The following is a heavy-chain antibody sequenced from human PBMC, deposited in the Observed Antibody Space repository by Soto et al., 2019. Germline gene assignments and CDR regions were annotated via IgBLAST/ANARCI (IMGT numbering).Heavy chain of an antibody. CDR1: GYTFTSYA. J-gene: IGHJ4*02. Sequence: QVQLVQSGAEVKKPGASVKVSCKASGYTFTSYAISWVRQAPGQGLEWMGWISAYNGNTKYAQKLQGRVTMTTDTSTSTAYMGLRSLKSDGPAVYYCARDQEGWITFKWGQGTLVIVSS. CDR2: ISAYNGNT. CDR3: ARDQEGWITFK. V-gene: IGHV1-18*01. D-gene: IGHD3-16*01.